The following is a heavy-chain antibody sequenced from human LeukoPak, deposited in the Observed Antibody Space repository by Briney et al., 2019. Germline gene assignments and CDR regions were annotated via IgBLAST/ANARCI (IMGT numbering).Heavy chain of an antibody. J-gene: IGHJ5*02. CDR1: GGSISSSSYY. D-gene: IGHD6-19*01. Sequence: KPSETLSLTCTVSGGSISSSSYYWGWIRQPLGKGLEWIGSIYYSGSTYYNPSLKSRVTISVDTSKNQFSLKLSSVTAADTAVYYCARSEWLVSAGWFDPWGQGTLVTVSS. CDR3: ARSEWLVSAGWFDP. V-gene: IGHV4-39*07. CDR2: IYYSGST.